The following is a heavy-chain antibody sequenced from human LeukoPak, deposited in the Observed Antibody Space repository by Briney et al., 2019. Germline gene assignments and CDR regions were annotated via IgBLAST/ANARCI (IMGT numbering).Heavy chain of an antibody. CDR3: ARRGLLGNWFDP. V-gene: IGHV3-20*04. J-gene: IGHJ5*02. D-gene: IGHD3-16*01. CDR2: INWNGGST. CDR1: GFTFDDYG. Sequence: GGSLRLSCAAAGFTFDDYGMSWVRQAPGKGLEWVSGINWNGGSTGYADSVKGRFTISRDNAKNSLYLQMNSLRAEDTALYYCARRGLLGNWFDPWGQGTLVTVSS.